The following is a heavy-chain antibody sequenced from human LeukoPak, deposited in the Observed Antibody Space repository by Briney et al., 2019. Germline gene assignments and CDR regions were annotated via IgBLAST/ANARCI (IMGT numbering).Heavy chain of an antibody. Sequence: GESLKISCKGSGYSFTSYWIGWVRQMPGKGLEWMGIIYPGDSDTRYSPSFQGQVTISADRSITTAYLQWSSLKASDTAMYYCASYNYYDSSGYYYEWVYWGQGTLVTVSS. CDR3: ASYNYYDSSGYYYEWVY. CDR2: IYPGDSDT. J-gene: IGHJ4*02. V-gene: IGHV5-51*01. D-gene: IGHD3-22*01. CDR1: GYSFTSYW.